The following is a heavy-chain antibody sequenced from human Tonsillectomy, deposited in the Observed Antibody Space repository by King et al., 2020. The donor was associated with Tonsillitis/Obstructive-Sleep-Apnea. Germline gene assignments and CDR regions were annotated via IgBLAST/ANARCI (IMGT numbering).Heavy chain of an antibody. J-gene: IGHJ4*02. CDR2: ISYDGSNK. Sequence: VQLVQSGGGVVQPGRSLRLSCAASGFTFSSYAMHWVRQAPGKGLEWVAVISYDGSNKYYADSVKGRFTISRDNSKNTLYLQMNTLRAEDTAVYYCARGSYDCRSGNVDYWGEGTLVTVSS. V-gene: IGHV3-30*04. CDR1: GFTFSSYA. CDR3: ARGSYDCRSGNVDY. D-gene: IGHD3-3*01.